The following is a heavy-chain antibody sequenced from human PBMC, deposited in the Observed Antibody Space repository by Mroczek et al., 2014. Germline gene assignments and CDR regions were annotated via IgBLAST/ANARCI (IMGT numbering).Heavy chain of an antibody. D-gene: IGHD2-2*01. J-gene: IGHJ4*02. CDR2: ISGSGGST. Sequence: VQLVESGGGLVQPGGSLRLSCAASGFTFSSYAMSWVRQAPGKGLEWVSAISGSGGSTYYADSVKGRFTISRDNSKNTLYLQMNSLRAEDTAVYYCAKIKGVGGYQLLQTDYWGQGTLVTVSS. V-gene: IGHV3-23*04. CDR3: AKIKGVGGYQLLQTDY. CDR1: GFTFSSYA.